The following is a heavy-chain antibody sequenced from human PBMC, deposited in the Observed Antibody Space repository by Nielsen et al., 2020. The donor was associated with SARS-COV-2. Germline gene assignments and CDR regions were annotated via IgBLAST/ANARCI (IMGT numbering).Heavy chain of an antibody. CDR1: GFTFSDYY. CDR3: AKSAELWFGELSSYGMDV. J-gene: IGHJ6*02. CDR2: ISSSSSYT. V-gene: IGHV3-11*03. Sequence: GGSLRLSCAASGFTFSDYYMSWIRQAPGKGLEWVSYISSSSSYTNYADSVKGRFTISRDNAKNSLYLQMNSLRAEDTAVYYCAKSAELWFGELSSYGMDVWGQGTTVTVSS. D-gene: IGHD3-10*01.